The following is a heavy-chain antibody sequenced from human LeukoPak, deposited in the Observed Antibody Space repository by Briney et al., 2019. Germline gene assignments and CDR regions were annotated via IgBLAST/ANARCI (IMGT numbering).Heavy chain of an antibody. D-gene: IGHD3-10*01. J-gene: IGHJ3*02. CDR2: ISSSSSYI. CDR3: ARDPSLWFGEFHTGDAFDI. V-gene: IGHV3-21*01. CDR1: GFTFSSYS. Sequence: PGGSLRLSCAASGFTFSSYSMNWVRQAPGKGLEWVSSISSSSSYIYYADSVKGRFTISRDNAKNSLYLQMNSLRAEDTAVYYCARDPSLWFGEFHTGDAFDIWGQGTMVTVSS.